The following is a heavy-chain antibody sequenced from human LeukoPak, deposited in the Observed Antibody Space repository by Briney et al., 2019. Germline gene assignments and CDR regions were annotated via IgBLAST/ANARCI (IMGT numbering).Heavy chain of an antibody. CDR1: GYTFTGYY. CDR3: ARGLRSYYDSSGQASWDAFDI. D-gene: IGHD3-22*01. CDR2: INPNSGGT. Sequence: ASVKVSCKASGYTFTGYYMHWVRQAPGQGLEWMGWINPNSGGTNYAQKFQGRVTMTRDTSISPAYMALSRLRSDNTAVYYCARGLRSYYDSSGQASWDAFDIWGQGTMVTVSS. V-gene: IGHV1-2*02. J-gene: IGHJ3*02.